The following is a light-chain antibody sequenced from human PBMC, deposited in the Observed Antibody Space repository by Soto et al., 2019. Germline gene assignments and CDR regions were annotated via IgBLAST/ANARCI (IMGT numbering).Light chain of an antibody. J-gene: IGKJ1*01. CDR1: QSVLYSSNNKNY. Sequence: DIVMTQSPDSLAVSLGERATINCKSSQSVLYSSNNKNYLAWYQQKPGQPPKLLIYWASTRESGVPDRFSGSGSGTDSTLTIRSLQDEDVAVYYCQQYFRPWTFGQGTKVEIK. CDR3: QQYFRPWT. V-gene: IGKV4-1*01. CDR2: WAS.